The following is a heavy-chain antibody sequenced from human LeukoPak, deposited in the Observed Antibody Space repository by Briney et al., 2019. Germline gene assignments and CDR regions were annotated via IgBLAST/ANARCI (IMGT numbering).Heavy chain of an antibody. J-gene: IGHJ4*02. CDR2: IYWDDNK. CDR3: ARDVPGLFSSDY. D-gene: IGHD3-22*01. CDR1: GFSLSTSRLG. V-gene: IGHV2-5*02. Sequence: SGPTLVKPTQTLTLTCTFSGFSLSTSRLGVGWIRQPPGKALEWLALIYWDDNKRYSPSLKSRLTITKDTSKNQVVLTMTNMDPVDTATYYCARDVPGLFSSDYWGQGTLVTVSS.